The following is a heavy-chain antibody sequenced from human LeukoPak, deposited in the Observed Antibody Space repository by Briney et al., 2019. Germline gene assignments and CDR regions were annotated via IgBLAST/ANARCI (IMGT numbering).Heavy chain of an antibody. CDR2: FDPEDGET. J-gene: IGHJ2*01. V-gene: IGHV1-24*01. CDR1: GYTLTELS. CDR3: ARDPSSGRYPSGWYFDL. Sequence: ASVKVSCKVSGYTLTELSMHWVRQAPGKGLEWMGGFDPEDGETIYAQKFQGRVTITRDTSASAVYMELSSLRSEDTAVYYCARDPSSGRYPSGWYFDLWGRGTLVTVSS. D-gene: IGHD6-19*01.